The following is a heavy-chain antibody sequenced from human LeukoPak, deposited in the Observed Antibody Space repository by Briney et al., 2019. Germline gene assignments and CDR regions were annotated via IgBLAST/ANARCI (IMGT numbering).Heavy chain of an antibody. Sequence: SETLSLTCTVSGYSISSGYYWGWIRQPPGKGLEWIGSIYHSGSTYYNPSLKSRVTISVDTSKNQFSLKLSSVTAADTAVYYCARDVHYRFDPWGQGTLVTVSS. CDR3: ARDVHYRFDP. CDR2: IYHSGST. J-gene: IGHJ5*02. V-gene: IGHV4-38-2*02. D-gene: IGHD1-1*01. CDR1: GYSISSGYY.